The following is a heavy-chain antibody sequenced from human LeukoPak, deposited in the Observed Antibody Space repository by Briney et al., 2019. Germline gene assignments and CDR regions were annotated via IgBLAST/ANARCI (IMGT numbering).Heavy chain of an antibody. CDR3: AKDGSAYALDF. J-gene: IGHJ4*02. CDR2: ISSSGSYI. V-gene: IGHV3-21*01. CDR1: GFTFSGYG. D-gene: IGHD5-12*01. Sequence: GGSLRLSCAASGFTFSGYGMNWVRQAPGKGLEWVSSISSSGSYIYYADSLMGRFTISRDNAENSLYPQMNSLRADDTAVYYCAKDGSAYALDFWGQGTLVTVSS.